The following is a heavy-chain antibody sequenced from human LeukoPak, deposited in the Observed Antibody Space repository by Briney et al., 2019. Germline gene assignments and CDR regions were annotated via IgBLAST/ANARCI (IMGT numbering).Heavy chain of an antibody. J-gene: IGHJ4*02. Sequence: GGSLRLSCAASGFTFSDYYMSWIRQAPGKGLEWVSYISSSGSTIYYADSVKGRFTISRDNSKNTLYLQMNSLRAEDTAVYYCAKDPDGMRGIAAAGKWSGGEYWGQGTLVTVSS. CDR2: ISSSGSTI. V-gene: IGHV3-11*04. CDR1: GFTFSDYY. D-gene: IGHD6-13*01. CDR3: AKDPDGMRGIAAAGKWSGGEY.